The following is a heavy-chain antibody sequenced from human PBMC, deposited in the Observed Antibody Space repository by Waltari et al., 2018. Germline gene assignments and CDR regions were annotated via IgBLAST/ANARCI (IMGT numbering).Heavy chain of an antibody. V-gene: IGHV1-8*01. Sequence: QVQLVQSGAEVKKPGASVKVSCKASGYTFTSYDINWVRQATGPGLEWMGWMKPNSGNTGYAQKFQGRVTMTRNTSISTAYMELSSLRSEDMAVYYCARGLYYYDSSGYYPSDYWGQGTLVTVSS. CDR2: MKPNSGNT. CDR3: ARGLYYYDSSGYYPSDY. J-gene: IGHJ4*02. CDR1: GYTFTSYD. D-gene: IGHD3-22*01.